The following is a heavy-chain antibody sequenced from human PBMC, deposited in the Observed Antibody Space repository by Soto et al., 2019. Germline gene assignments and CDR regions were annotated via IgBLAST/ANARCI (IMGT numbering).Heavy chain of an antibody. J-gene: IGHJ4*02. CDR3: AKLQGSGSYYDDDY. CDR2: IVPVFGTA. Sequence: QEQLVQSGAEMKKPGASVKLSCKTSGYTFTDYFVHWLRQAPGQGLEWMGGIVPVFGTANYAPKFHGRLRITADDSTRTVNMELRSLTSDDTAVYYCAKLQGSGSYYDDDYWGQGTLVTVSS. D-gene: IGHD3-10*01. V-gene: IGHV1-69*01. CDR1: GYTFTDYF.